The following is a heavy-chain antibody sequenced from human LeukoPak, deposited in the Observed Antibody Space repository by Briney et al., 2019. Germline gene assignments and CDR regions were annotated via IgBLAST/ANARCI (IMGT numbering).Heavy chain of an antibody. CDR2: INPNSGGT. V-gene: IGHV1-2*02. D-gene: IGHD2-15*01. CDR1: GYTFTDYY. CDR3: ARVVIAATSDYNWFDP. J-gene: IGHJ5*02. Sequence: ASVKVSCKASGYTFTDYYMHWVRQAPGQGLEWMGWINPNSGGTNYAQKFQGRVTMTRDTSISTAYMELSRLRSDDTAVYYCARVVIAATSDYNWFDPWGQGTQVTVSS.